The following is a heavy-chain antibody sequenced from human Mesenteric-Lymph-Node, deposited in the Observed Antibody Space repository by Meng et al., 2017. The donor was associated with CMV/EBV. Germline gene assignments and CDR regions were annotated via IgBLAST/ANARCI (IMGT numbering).Heavy chain of an antibody. D-gene: IGHD3-10*01. CDR2: FYPKDGDT. V-gene: IGHV1-69-2*01. CDR1: GFTFTDHY. CDR3: ATDSVTMIRSQLAGDF. Sequence: SGFTFTDHYFYWVRQAPGKGLEWMGLFYPKDGDTESAERFQGRVAMTADTSTDTAFMELSSLTSHDTAVYFCATDSVTMIRSQLAGDFWGQGTLVTVSS. J-gene: IGHJ4*02.